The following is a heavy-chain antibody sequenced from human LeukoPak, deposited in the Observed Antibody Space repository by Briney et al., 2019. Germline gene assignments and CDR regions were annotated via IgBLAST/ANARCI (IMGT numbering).Heavy chain of an antibody. CDR2: ICYSGST. CDR3: ARRGRSKTGGWYFDY. D-gene: IGHD1-14*01. V-gene: IGHV4-59*08. J-gene: IGHJ4*02. Sequence: SETLSLTCTVSGGSISSYYWSWIRQPPGKGLEWIGYICYSGSTNYNPSLKSRVTISVDTSKNQFSLKLSSVTAADTAVYYCARRGRSKTGGWYFDYWGQGTLVTVSS. CDR1: GGSISSYY.